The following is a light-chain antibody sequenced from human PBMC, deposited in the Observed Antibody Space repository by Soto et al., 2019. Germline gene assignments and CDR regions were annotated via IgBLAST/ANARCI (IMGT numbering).Light chain of an antibody. J-gene: IGKJ5*01. CDR3: QQYKSFSLIT. Sequence: DIQMTQSPSTLPASVGDRVTITCRARQNIKKWLAWYQQKAGKAPKLLIYKASTLESGVPSRFSGSGSESEFTLTISSLQPDDFATYYCQQYKSFSLITFGQGTRLEIE. V-gene: IGKV1-5*03. CDR2: KAS. CDR1: QNIKKW.